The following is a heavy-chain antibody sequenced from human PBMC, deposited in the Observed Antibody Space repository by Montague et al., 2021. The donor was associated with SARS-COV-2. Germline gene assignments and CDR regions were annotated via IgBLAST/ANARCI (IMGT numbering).Heavy chain of an antibody. CDR2: ISYDGSNK. V-gene: IGHV3-30*18. CDR3: AKEDLGGFEYSSSAGGYYYYGMDV. D-gene: IGHD6-6*01. CDR1: GGSISSSD. J-gene: IGHJ6*02. Sequence: LSLTCTVSGGSISSSDSYWGWIRQAPGKGLEWVAVISYDGSNKYYADSVKGRFTISRDNSKNTLYLQMNSLRAEDTAVYYCAKEDLGGFEYSSSAGGYYYYGMDVWGQGTTVTVSS.